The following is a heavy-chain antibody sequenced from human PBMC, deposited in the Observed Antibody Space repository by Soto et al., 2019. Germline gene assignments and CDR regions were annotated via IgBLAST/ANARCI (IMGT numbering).Heavy chain of an antibody. CDR2: IDSSSTYI. Sequence: PGGSLRLSCTASGFSFSAYYMNWVRQAPGKGLEWVASIDSSSTYIYYADSLKGRFTISRDNAKNSLYLQVDSLRPDDAAVYFCERDAQGAIPLFDRWGQGTQVTVSS. J-gene: IGHJ4*02. CDR1: GFSFSAYY. CDR3: ERDAQGAIPLFDR. D-gene: IGHD2-21*01. V-gene: IGHV3-21*01.